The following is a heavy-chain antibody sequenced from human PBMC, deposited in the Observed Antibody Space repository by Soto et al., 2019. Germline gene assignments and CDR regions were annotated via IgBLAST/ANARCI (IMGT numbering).Heavy chain of an antibody. CDR2: INPSGGSS. D-gene: IGHD2-15*01. Sequence: ASVKVSCKASGYTFTSYYMHWVRQAPGQGLEWMGIINPSGGSSSYAQKFQGRVTMTRDASTSTVYMELSSLRSEDTAVYYCARVYCSGGSCYSIDYWGQGTLVTVSS. J-gene: IGHJ4*02. V-gene: IGHV1-46*03. CDR3: ARVYCSGGSCYSIDY. CDR1: GYTFTSYY.